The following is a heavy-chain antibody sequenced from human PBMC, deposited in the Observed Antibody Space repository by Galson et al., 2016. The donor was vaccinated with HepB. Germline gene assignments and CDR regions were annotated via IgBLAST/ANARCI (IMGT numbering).Heavy chain of an antibody. CDR3: AKTVQLKRHFDS. CDR1: GDSISSGNW. D-gene: IGHD1-1*01. V-gene: IGHV4-4*02. Sequence: SETLSLTCAVSGDSISSGNWWTWVRQPPGKGLEWIGEIYHGGSTTYNPSLESRVTMSVDKSQNQFSLTMRSVTAADTAVYFCAKTVQLKRHFDSWGQGALVTVSS. CDR2: IYHGGST. J-gene: IGHJ4*02.